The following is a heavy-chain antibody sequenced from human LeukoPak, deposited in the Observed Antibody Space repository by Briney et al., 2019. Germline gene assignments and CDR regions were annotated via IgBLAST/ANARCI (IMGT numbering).Heavy chain of an antibody. CDR1: GGSISSYY. Sequence: SETLSLTCTVSGGSISSYYWSWIRQPPGKGLEWIGEINHSGSTNYNPSLKSRVTISVDTSKNQFSLKLSSVTAADTAVYYCARARAAANYWGQGTLVTVSS. V-gene: IGHV4-34*01. CDR3: ARARAAANY. CDR2: INHSGST. J-gene: IGHJ4*02. D-gene: IGHD6-13*01.